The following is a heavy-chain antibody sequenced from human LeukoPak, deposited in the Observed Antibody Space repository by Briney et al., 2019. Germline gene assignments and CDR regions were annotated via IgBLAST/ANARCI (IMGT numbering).Heavy chain of an antibody. V-gene: IGHV1-2*02. D-gene: IGHD6-19*01. CDR1: GYTFTAYY. CDR2: INPNSGGT. Sequence: ASVKVSCKASGYTFTAYYLRWVRQAPGQGLEWMGWINPNSGGTNYIQKFQGRVTMTRDTSINTAYMELRRLRSDDTAVYYCASGYNSGWAGDYWGQGTLVTVSS. CDR3: ASGYNSGWAGDY. J-gene: IGHJ4*02.